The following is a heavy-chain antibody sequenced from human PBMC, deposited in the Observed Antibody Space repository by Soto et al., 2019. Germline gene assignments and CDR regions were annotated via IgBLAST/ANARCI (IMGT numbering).Heavy chain of an antibody. CDR3: GRDDYGIFPY. V-gene: IGHV1-2*02. CDR2: IDPKNGGT. D-gene: IGHD3-10*01. CDR1: GYSISAYY. J-gene: IGHJ4*02. Sequence: VNVSCKASGYSISAYYIHWVRQAPGQGLEWMGWIDPKNGGTVSAQKFQGRLTMTRDTSISTVYMDLSGLTSDDTALYYCGRDDYGIFPYWGQGSLVIVSS.